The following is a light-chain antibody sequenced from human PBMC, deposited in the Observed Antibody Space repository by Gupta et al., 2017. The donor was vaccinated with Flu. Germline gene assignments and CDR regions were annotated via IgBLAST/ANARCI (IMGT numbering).Light chain of an antibody. CDR2: AAS. CDR1: QNIGSQH. J-gene: IGKJ2*01. Sequence: DIHMTQSPSPLSAFVGDRVTITSRASQNIGSQHLNWYQKKAGKAPKVLIYAASSLVSGVPSRFSGSGSGTDFTLTISRLQPEDFATYYCQQSVTTPYTFGQGTKLQIK. CDR3: QQSVTTPYT. V-gene: IGKV1-39*01.